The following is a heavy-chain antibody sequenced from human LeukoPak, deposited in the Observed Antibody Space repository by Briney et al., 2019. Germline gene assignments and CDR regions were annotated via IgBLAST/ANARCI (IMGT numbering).Heavy chain of an antibody. CDR3: AKDRETTVTTSDY. J-gene: IGHJ4*02. CDR1: GFTFSSYA. D-gene: IGHD4-17*01. V-gene: IGHV3-30*04. CDR2: ISYDGSNK. Sequence: PGGSLRLSCAASGFTFSSYAMHWVRQAPGKGLEWVAVISYDGSNKYYADSVKGRFTISRDNSKNTLYLQMNSLRAEDTAVYYCAKDRETTVTTSDYWGQGTLVTVSS.